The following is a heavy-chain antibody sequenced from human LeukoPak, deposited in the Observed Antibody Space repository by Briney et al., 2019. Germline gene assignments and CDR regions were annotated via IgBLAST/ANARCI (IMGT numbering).Heavy chain of an antibody. V-gene: IGHV3-74*01. Sequence: GGSLRLSCAASGFTFSTFWMHWVREAPGEGPVWVSRINNDGSTTNYADSVKGRFTISRDNAKNTLYLQMNSLTDDDTAVYYCATAGQYRFDNWGQGTLVTVSS. CDR2: INNDGSTT. J-gene: IGHJ5*02. D-gene: IGHD6-19*01. CDR1: GFTFSTFW. CDR3: ATAGQYRFDN.